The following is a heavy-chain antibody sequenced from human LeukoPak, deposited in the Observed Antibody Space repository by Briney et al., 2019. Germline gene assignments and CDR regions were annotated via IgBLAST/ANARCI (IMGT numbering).Heavy chain of an antibody. D-gene: IGHD3-16*01. CDR1: GYTFSTYG. V-gene: IGHV1-18*01. CDR2: ISTYNGNT. CDR3: ARNVGGRNWFEY. J-gene: IGHJ4*02. Sequence: ASVKLSCKASGYTFSTYGISRVRHAPGQGLEWMGWISTYNGNTDYAQNFHGRVTMTTDTSTSTAYMELRSLRSDDTALYYCARNVGGRNWFEYWGQGTLVTVSS.